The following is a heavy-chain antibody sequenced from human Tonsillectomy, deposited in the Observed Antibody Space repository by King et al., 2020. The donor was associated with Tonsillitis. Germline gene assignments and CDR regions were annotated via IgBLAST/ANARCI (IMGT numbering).Heavy chain of an antibody. V-gene: IGHV4-4*07. CDR2: MYTSGST. Sequence: VQLQESGPGLVKPSETLSLICTVSGDSISSYYWSWSRQPVGKGLEWIGRMYTSGSTDYNPSLYSRVTMSLDTSKNQFSLKLSSVTVADTAVYYCARALLPGYYPGNYYYGMDVWGQGTTVTVSS. J-gene: IGHJ6*02. D-gene: IGHD3-9*01. CDR3: ARALLPGYYPGNYYYGMDV. CDR1: GDSISSYY.